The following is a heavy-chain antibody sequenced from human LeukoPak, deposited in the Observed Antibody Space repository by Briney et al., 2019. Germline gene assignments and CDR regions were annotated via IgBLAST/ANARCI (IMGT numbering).Heavy chain of an antibody. CDR1: GGSISSGFYY. Sequence: SQTLSLTCTVSGGSISSGFYYWSWTRQPPGKGLEWIGYIYRSGSSFYNPSLKSRVTISVDRSKNQFSLKVSSVTAADTALYYCARFDYGDYPTYFFDYWGQGALVTVSS. CDR3: ARFDYGDYPTYFFDY. D-gene: IGHD4-17*01. V-gene: IGHV4-30-2*01. CDR2: IYRSGSS. J-gene: IGHJ4*02.